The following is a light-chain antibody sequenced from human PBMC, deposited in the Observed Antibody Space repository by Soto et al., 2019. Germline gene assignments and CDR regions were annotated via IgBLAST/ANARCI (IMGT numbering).Light chain of an antibody. CDR1: SSNIGAGYD. CDR3: QSYDSSLSRV. J-gene: IGLJ3*02. Sequence: SVLTQPPSVSGAPGQRVTISCTGSSSNIGAGYDVHWYQQLPGTAPKLLIYGNSNRPSGVPDRFSGSKSGTSASLAITGIQAEDEADDYCQSYDSSLSRVFCGGPTLTVL. CDR2: GNS. V-gene: IGLV1-40*01.